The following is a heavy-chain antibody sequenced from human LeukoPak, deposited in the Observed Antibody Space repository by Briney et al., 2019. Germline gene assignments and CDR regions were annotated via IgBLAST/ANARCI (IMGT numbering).Heavy chain of an antibody. CDR1: GYTFTSYG. CDR2: ISAYNGNT. J-gene: IGHJ4*02. D-gene: IGHD6-13*01. Sequence: ASVKVSCKASGYTFTSYGISWVRQAPGQGLEWMGWISAYNGNTNYAQKLQGRVTMTTDTSTSTAFMELRSLRFDDTAMYYCARVISSSWYHHDYWGQGTLVSVSS. V-gene: IGHV1-18*01. CDR3: ARVISSSWYHHDY.